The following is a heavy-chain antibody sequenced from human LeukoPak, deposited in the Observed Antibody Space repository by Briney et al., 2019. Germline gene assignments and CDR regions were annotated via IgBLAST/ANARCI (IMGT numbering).Heavy chain of an antibody. CDR2: IIPIFGTA. J-gene: IGHJ4*02. D-gene: IGHD2-15*01. CDR1: GGTFSSYA. V-gene: IGHV1-69*05. Sequence: GSSVKVSCKASGGTFSSYAINWVRQAPGQGLEWMGGIIPIFGTANYAQKFQGRVTITTDESTSTAYMELSSLRSEDTAVYYCARGYSRYCSGGSCPRALDYWGQGTLVTVSS. CDR3: ARGYSRYCSGGSCPRALDY.